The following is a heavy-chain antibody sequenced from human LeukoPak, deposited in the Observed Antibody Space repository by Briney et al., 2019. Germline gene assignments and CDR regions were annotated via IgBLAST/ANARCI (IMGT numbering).Heavy chain of an antibody. V-gene: IGHV4-39*07. J-gene: IGHJ4*02. CDR2: MYYSGST. Sequence: SETLSLTCTVSGGSISSSSYYWGWIRQPPGKGLEWIGSMYYSGSTYYNPSLKSRVTISVDTSKNQFSLNVSSVTAADTAVYYCARSSGSFDSWGQGTLVTVSS. CDR3: ARSSGSFDS. CDR1: GGSISSSSYY. D-gene: IGHD1-26*01.